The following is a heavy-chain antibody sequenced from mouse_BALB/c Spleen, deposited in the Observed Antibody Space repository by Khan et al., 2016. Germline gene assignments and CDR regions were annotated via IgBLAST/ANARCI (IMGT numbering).Heavy chain of an antibody. CDR2: IDPENGDT. Sequence: VQLQQSGAELVRSGASVKLSCTASGFNIKDYYMHWVKQRPEQGLEWIGWIDPENGDTEYAPKFQGKATMTADTSSNTAYLQLSSLTSEDTAVSYCNACDYSAMDYWGQGTSVTVSS. J-gene: IGHJ4*01. CDR1: GFNIKDYY. CDR3: NACDYSAMDY. V-gene: IGHV14-4*02.